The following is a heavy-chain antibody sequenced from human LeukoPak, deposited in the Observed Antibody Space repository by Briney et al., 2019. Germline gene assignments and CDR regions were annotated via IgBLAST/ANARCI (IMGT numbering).Heavy chain of an antibody. D-gene: IGHD5-18*01. CDR2: IYTSGST. CDR1: GGSISSYY. J-gene: IGHJ6*03. V-gene: IGHV4-4*07. Sequence: SETLSLTCTVSGGSISSYYWSWIRQPAGKGLEWIGRIYTSGSTNYNPSLKSRVTISVDTSKNQFSLKLSSVTAADTAVYYCARVTVDTAKILPGYYYYMDVWGKGTTVTVSS. CDR3: ARVTVDTAKILPGYYYYMDV.